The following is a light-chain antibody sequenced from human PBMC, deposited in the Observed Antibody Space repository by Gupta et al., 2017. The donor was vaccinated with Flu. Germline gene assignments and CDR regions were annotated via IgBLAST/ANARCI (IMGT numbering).Light chain of an antibody. V-gene: IGLV2-23*01. Sequence: QSALTQPASASGSPGQSITLFCTGTSSDVGSYNLVSWYQQHPGKAPNLMIYEGSKRPSGVYNRFSGSKSGNTASLTIAGLQAEDEADYYCSSYAGGNTYVFGTGTKVTVL. CDR3: SSYAGGNTYV. J-gene: IGLJ1*01. CDR1: SSDVGSYNL. CDR2: EGS.